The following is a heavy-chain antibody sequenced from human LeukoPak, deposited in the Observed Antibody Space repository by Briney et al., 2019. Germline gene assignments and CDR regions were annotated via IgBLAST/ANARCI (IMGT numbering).Heavy chain of an antibody. D-gene: IGHD6-19*01. Sequence: SETLSLTCTVSGGSISSYYWSWIRQPAGKGLEWIGRIYTSGSTNYNPSLKSRVTMSVDTSKSQFSLKLSSVTAADTAVYYCVRAVAATAPDYFDYWGQGTLVTVSS. V-gene: IGHV4-4*07. CDR2: IYTSGST. CDR3: VRAVAATAPDYFDY. CDR1: GGSISSYY. J-gene: IGHJ4*02.